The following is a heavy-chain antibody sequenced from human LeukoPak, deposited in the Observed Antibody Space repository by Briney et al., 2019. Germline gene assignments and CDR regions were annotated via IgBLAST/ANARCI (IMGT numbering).Heavy chain of an antibody. D-gene: IGHD6-19*01. J-gene: IGHJ4*02. CDR3: ARALLKISGYSSGSDY. V-gene: IGHV1-18*01. CDR2: ISAYNGNT. CDR1: GYTFTSYG. Sequence: ASVKVSCKASGYTFTSYGISWVRQAPGQGPEWMGWISAYNGNTNYAQKLQGRVTMTTDTSTSTAYMELKSLRSDDTAVYYCARALLKISGYSSGSDYWGQGTLVTVSS.